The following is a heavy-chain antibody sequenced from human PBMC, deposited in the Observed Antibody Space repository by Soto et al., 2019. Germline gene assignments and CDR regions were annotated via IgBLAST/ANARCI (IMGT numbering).Heavy chain of an antibody. V-gene: IGHV1-18*01. CDR1: GYTFTSYG. CDR3: ARIPETPVLEWLLYLDY. Sequence: ASVKVSCKASGYTFTSYGISWVRQAPGQGLEWMGWISAYNGNTNYAQKLQGRVTMTTDTSTSTAYMELRSLRSDDTAVYYCARIPETPVLEWLLYLDYWGQGTLVTVSS. J-gene: IGHJ4*02. D-gene: IGHD3-3*01. CDR2: ISAYNGNT.